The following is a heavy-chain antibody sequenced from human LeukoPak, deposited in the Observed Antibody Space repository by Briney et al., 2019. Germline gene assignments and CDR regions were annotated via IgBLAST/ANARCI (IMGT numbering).Heavy chain of an antibody. V-gene: IGHV3-33*01. J-gene: IGHJ4*02. Sequence: GGSLRLSCAASGFTFSSYGMHWVRQAPGKGLEWVAVIWYDGSNKYYADSVKGRFTISRDNSKNTLYLQMNSLRAEDTAVYYCATTTATKIFNYWGQGTLVTVSS. CDR3: ATTTATKIFNY. CDR2: IWYDGSNK. D-gene: IGHD2-15*01. CDR1: GFTFSSYG.